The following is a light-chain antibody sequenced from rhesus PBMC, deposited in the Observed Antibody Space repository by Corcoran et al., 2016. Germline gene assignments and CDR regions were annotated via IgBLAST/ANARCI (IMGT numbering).Light chain of an antibody. J-gene: IGKJ1*01. CDR1: QSVSSY. V-gene: IGKV3S9*01. CDR2: GAS. Sequence: EIVMTQSPATLSLSPGERATLSCRASQSVSSYVAWYQQKPEQAPRLLIYGASSRATGIPDRFSGSGAGTDFTLIISSLEPEDVGVYYGQQYNNWRTFGQGTKVGIK. CDR3: QQYNNWRT.